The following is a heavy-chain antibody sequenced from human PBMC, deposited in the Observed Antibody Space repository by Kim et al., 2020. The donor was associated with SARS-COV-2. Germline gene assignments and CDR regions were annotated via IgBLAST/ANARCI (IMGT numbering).Heavy chain of an antibody. Sequence: GGSLRLSCAASGLTVSSSYMTWVRQAPGKGLEWVSVLYSGGSTYYADIVKGRFTISRDSSKKTLNLQMNSLGAEDTAVYYCTRGVVTAMGGPFDICGQGTMVTLSS. D-gene: IGHD2-21*02. CDR3: TRGVVTAMGGPFDI. CDR2: LYSGGST. J-gene: IGHJ3*02. CDR1: GLTVSSSY. V-gene: IGHV3-66*01.